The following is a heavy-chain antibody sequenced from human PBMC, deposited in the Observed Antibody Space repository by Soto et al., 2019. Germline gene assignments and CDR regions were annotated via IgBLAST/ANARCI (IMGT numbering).Heavy chain of an antibody. Sequence: QAQLVESGGGLVKPGGSLRLSCAASGFTFSDYYMSWIRQAPGKGLEWVSYISSSSSYTNYADSVKGRFTISRDNAKNSLYLQMNSLRAEDTAVYYCASELVLAVAGGNYYYGMDVWGQGTTVTVSS. CDR2: ISSSSSYT. V-gene: IGHV3-11*06. CDR1: GFTFSDYY. J-gene: IGHJ6*02. CDR3: ASELVLAVAGGNYYYGMDV. D-gene: IGHD6-19*01.